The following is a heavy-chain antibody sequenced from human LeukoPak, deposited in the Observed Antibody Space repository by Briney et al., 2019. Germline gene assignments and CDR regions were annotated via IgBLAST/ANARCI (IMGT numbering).Heavy chain of an antibody. V-gene: IGHV4-34*01. D-gene: IGHD5-12*01. CDR1: GGSFSGYY. CDR2: INHSGST. Sequence: SETLSLTCAVYGGSFSGYYWSWIRQPPGKGLEWIGEINHSGSTNYNPSLKSRVTISVDTSKNQFSLKLSSVTAADTAVYYCARVFTNTDFDYRGQGTLVTVSS. CDR3: ARVFTNTDFDY. J-gene: IGHJ4*02.